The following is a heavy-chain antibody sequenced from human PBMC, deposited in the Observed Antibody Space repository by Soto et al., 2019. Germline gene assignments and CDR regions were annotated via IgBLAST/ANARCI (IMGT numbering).Heavy chain of an antibody. Sequence: QVQLVQSGAEVKEPGASVTVSCTASGYTFTSYDVMWVRKAPGQGLEWMGWISGHNGKADYAENFQGRVIMTTDTSSATASMDLRGLRSDDTAVYYCGRKVYIVNFAMDVWGEGNTVTVSS. CDR1: GYTFTSYD. CDR2: ISGHNGKA. D-gene: IGHD2-15*01. J-gene: IGHJ6*04. CDR3: GRKVYIVNFAMDV. V-gene: IGHV1-18*04.